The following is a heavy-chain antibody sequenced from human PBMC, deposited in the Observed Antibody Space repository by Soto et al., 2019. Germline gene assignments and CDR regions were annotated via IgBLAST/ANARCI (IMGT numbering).Heavy chain of an antibody. CDR3: EREEAVAGTVDY. CDR1: CGSISSYY. Sequence: TLSLTCTVACGSISSYYCSWIRQPPGKGLEWIGYIYYSGSTNYNPSLKSRVTISVDTSKNQLSLKPSSVTAADTAVYYCEREEAVAGTVDYWGQGAQVTVSS. D-gene: IGHD6-19*01. V-gene: IGHV4-59*01. CDR2: IYYSGST. J-gene: IGHJ4*02.